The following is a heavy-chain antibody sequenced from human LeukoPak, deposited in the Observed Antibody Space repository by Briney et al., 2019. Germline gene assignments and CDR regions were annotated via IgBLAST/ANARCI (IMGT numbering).Heavy chain of an antibody. Sequence: GGSLRLSCAASGFAFSSYSMNWVRQAPGKGLEWVSYISSSSTIYYADSVKGRFTISRDNAKNSLYLQMNSLRGDDTAVYFCAREPSLGYCSGGSCYSMAPGIDYWGQGTLVIVSS. D-gene: IGHD2-15*01. J-gene: IGHJ4*02. V-gene: IGHV3-48*01. CDR1: GFAFSSYS. CDR2: ISSSSTI. CDR3: AREPSLGYCSGGSCYSMAPGIDY.